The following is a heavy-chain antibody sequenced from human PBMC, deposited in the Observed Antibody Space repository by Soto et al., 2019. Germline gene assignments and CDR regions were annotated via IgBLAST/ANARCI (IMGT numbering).Heavy chain of an antibody. CDR1: GFTFSNYA. V-gene: IGHV3-23*01. J-gene: IGHJ4*02. Sequence: GGSLRLSCAPSGFTFSNYAMFWVRQAPGKGLEWVSTIFAGGGSTYYADSVKGRFTISRDNSKNTLFLQMNSLRVEGTAVYFCAKDLIRGDGYIDFDYWGQGTLVTVSS. CDR3: AKDLIRGDGYIDFDY. D-gene: IGHD3-10*01. CDR2: IFAGGGST.